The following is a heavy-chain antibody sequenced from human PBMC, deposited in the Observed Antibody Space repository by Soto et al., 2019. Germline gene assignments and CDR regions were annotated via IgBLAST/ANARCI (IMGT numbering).Heavy chain of an antibody. Sequence: PGGSLRLSCAASGFTFSSYSMNWVRQAPGKGLEWVSSISSSSSYIYYADSVKGRFTISRDNAKNSLYLQMNSLRAEDTAVYYCAREDTAMVTRVFDYWGQGTLVTVSS. D-gene: IGHD5-18*01. V-gene: IGHV3-21*01. CDR3: AREDTAMVTRVFDY. CDR1: GFTFSSYS. J-gene: IGHJ4*02. CDR2: ISSSSSYI.